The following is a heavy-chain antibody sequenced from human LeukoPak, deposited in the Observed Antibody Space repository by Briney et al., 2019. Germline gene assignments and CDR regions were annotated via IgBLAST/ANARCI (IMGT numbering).Heavy chain of an antibody. CDR2: TYYRSKWYS. CDR1: GDSVSSNSAA. J-gene: IGHJ4*02. CDR3: ARGVGSSYYRFDY. D-gene: IGHD3-22*01. V-gene: IGHV6-1*01. Sequence: SQTLSLTCAISGDSVSSNSAAWNWIRQSPSRGLEWLGRTYYRSKWYSDYAVSVKGRITINPDTSKNHFSLQLNSVTPEDTAVYYCARGVGSSYYRFDYWGQGTLVTVSS.